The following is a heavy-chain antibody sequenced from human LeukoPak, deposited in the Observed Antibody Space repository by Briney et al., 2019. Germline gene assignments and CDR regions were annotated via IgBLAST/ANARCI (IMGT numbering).Heavy chain of an antibody. CDR1: GFTFSSYW. CDR2: INTDGSST. Sequence: GSLRLSCAASGFTFSSYWMHWVRQAPGKGLVWVSRINTDGSSTSYADSVKGRFTISRDNAKNTLYLQMNSLRAEDTAVYYCARNRGDPSYFDYWGQGTLVTVSS. CDR3: ARNRGDPSYFDY. J-gene: IGHJ4*02. D-gene: IGHD4-17*01. V-gene: IGHV3-74*01.